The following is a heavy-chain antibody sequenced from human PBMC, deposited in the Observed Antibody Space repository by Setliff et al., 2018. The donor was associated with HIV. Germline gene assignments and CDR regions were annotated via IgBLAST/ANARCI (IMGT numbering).Heavy chain of an antibody. V-gene: IGHV4-38-2*01. CDR1: GYSISSGYY. CDR3: ARGTTSITFDY. J-gene: IGHJ4*02. D-gene: IGHD1-1*01. CDR2: IYHTGST. Sequence: SETLSLTCAVSGYSISSGYYWGWIRQPPGKGLEWIGSIYHTGSTYYNPSLKSRLTMSIDTSKSHFSLNLNSVTAADTAVYYCARGTTSITFDYWSQGTLVTVSS.